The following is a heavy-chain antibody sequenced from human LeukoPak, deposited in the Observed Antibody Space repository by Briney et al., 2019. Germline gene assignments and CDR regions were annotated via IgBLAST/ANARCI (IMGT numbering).Heavy chain of an antibody. Sequence: ASVKVSCKVSGYILTELSMHWVRQAPGKGLEWMGSFDPKDGETIYAQKFQGRVTMTEDTSTDTAYMELSSLRSEDTAVYYCARDLRPLLDGATFDYWGQGTLVTVSS. V-gene: IGHV1-24*01. D-gene: IGHD4-17*01. CDR2: FDPKDGET. CDR1: GYILTELS. J-gene: IGHJ4*02. CDR3: ARDLRPLLDGATFDY.